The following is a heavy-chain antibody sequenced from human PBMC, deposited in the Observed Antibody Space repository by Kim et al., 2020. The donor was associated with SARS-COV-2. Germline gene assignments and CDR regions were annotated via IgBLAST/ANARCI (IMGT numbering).Heavy chain of an antibody. D-gene: IGHD5-18*01. CDR3: ARDKLWSSRGSHYFDY. Sequence: SETLSLTCTVSGGSVSSGSYYWSWIRQPPGKGLEWIGYIYYSGSTNYNPSLKSRVTISVDTSKNQFSLKLSSVTAADTAVYYCARDKLWSSRGSHYFDYWGQGTLVTVSS. J-gene: IGHJ4*02. CDR2: IYYSGST. CDR1: GGSVSSGSYY. V-gene: IGHV4-61*01.